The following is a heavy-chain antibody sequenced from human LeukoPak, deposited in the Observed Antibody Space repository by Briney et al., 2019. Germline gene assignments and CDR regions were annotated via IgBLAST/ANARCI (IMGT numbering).Heavy chain of an antibody. Sequence: GGSLRLSCAASGFTFSSYGMHWVRQAPGKGLEWVAHIHYDGRTDYYADSVKGRFTVSSDTSRDTLYLQMNSLRPEDTAIYYCAKDFRWSLDYWGQGTLVTVSS. J-gene: IGHJ4*01. V-gene: IGHV3-30*02. CDR1: GFTFSSYG. CDR2: IHYDGRTD. CDR3: AKDFRWSLDY. D-gene: IGHD2-15*01.